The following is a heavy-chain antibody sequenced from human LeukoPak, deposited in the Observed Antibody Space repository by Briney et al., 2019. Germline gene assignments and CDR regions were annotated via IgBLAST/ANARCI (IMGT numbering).Heavy chain of an antibody. CDR1: GGSISSSNW. Sequence: SETLSLTCAVSGGSISSSNWWSWVRQPPGKGLEWIGEINHSGSTNYNPSLKSRVTISEDTSKNQFSLKLSSVTAADTAVYYCASFTVVTQYWGQGTLVTVSS. CDR3: ASFTVVTQY. V-gene: IGHV4-4*02. D-gene: IGHD4-23*01. J-gene: IGHJ4*02. CDR2: INHSGST.